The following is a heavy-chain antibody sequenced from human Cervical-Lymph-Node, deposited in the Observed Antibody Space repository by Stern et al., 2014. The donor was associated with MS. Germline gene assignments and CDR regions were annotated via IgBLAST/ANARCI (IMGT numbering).Heavy chain of an antibody. CDR1: GGSISSSGYY. CDR3: ATTRWDLFTWNWFDP. D-gene: IGHD1-26*01. V-gene: IGHV4-61*02. CDR2: IHASGRT. Sequence: QVQLVESGPGLVKPSQTLSLTCTVSGGSISSSGYYWSWIRQPADKGLEWIGRIHASGRTYYNPSLQSRATISMDTAKNQLSLKLPSVTAADTAVYYCATTRWDLFTWNWFDPWGQGTLVTVSS. J-gene: IGHJ5*02.